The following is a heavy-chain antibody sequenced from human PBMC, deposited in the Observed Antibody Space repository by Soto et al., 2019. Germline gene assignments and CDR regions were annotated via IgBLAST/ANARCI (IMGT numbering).Heavy chain of an antibody. J-gene: IGHJ4*02. CDR1: GFIFSSYA. CDR2: ISGSGGST. CDR3: AKYLGGNSDFLGFDY. Sequence: EVQLLESGGGLVQPGGSLRLSCAASGFIFSSYAMSWVRQAPGKGLEWVSAISGSGGSTYYADSVKGRFTISRDNSKNTLYLQMNSLRAEDTAVYYCAKYLGGNSDFLGFDYWGQGTLVTVSS. D-gene: IGHD3-3*01. V-gene: IGHV3-23*01.